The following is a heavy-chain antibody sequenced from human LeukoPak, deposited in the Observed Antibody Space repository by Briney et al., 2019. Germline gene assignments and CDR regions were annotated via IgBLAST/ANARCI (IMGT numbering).Heavy chain of an antibody. CDR1: GFTFSSYG. CDR3: AKDRDVAAAGYYFDY. V-gene: IGHV3-30*18. CDR2: ISYDGNNK. Sequence: PGGSLRLSCAASGFTFSSYGMHWVRQAPGKGLERVAVISYDGNNKYCADSVKGRFTISRDNSKNTLYLQMNSLRAEDTAVYFCAKDRDVAAAGYYFDYWGQGTLVTVSS. J-gene: IGHJ4*02. D-gene: IGHD6-13*01.